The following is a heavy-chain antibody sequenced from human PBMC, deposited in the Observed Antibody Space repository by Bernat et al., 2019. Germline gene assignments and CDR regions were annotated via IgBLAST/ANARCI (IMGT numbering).Heavy chain of an antibody. Sequence: EVQLVESGGGLVQPGGSLRLSCAASGFTVSSNYMSWVRQAPGKGLEWVSVIYSGGSTYYADSVKGRFTISRDNSKNTLYLQMNSLRAEDTAVYYCAKDPYGPYYYYYMDVWGKGATVTVSS. CDR3: AKDPYGPYYYYYMDV. CDR2: IYSGGST. D-gene: IGHD4-17*01. CDR1: GFTVSSNY. J-gene: IGHJ6*03. V-gene: IGHV3-66*01.